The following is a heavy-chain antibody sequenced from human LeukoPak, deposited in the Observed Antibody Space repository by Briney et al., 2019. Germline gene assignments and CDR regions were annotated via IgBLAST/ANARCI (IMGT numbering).Heavy chain of an antibody. J-gene: IGHJ5*02. V-gene: IGHV3-30-3*01. CDR2: ISPDGNNK. Sequence: GRSLRLSCAASGFTFRSYSMHWVRQAPGKGLEWVAVISPDGNNKYYADSVRGRFTISRDNPKNTLFLQMNSLRAEDTAVYYCARVRGSTFIVSRFDPWGQGTLVTVSS. CDR3: ARVRGSTFIVSRFDP. D-gene: IGHD6-13*01. CDR1: GFTFRSYS.